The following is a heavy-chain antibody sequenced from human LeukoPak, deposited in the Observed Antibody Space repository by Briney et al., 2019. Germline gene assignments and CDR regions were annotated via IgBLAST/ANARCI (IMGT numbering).Heavy chain of an antibody. Sequence: ASVKVSCKASGYTFFTAYHMHWVRQAPGQGLEWMGVINPRGGATTYAQKFQGRATMTTDTSTSTVYMQLSSLRSEDTAVYYCARLAAPGTSSDYWGQGTLVTVSS. D-gene: IGHD6-13*01. J-gene: IGHJ4*02. V-gene: IGHV1-46*01. CDR3: ARLAAPGTSSDY. CDR1: GYTFFTAYH. CDR2: INPRGGAT.